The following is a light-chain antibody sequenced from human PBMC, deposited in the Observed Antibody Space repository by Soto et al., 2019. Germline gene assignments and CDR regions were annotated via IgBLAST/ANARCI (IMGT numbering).Light chain of an antibody. Sequence: QSALTQPASVSGSPGQSITISCTGTSSDVGGYNYVSWYQQHPGKAPKLMIYDVSNRPSGVSNRFSGSKSGNTASLTISGLQAEDEADYYCSSYTSSSTLAVFGGGTKVNVL. J-gene: IGLJ2*01. CDR1: SSDVGGYNY. CDR2: DVS. CDR3: SSYTSSSTLAV. V-gene: IGLV2-14*01.